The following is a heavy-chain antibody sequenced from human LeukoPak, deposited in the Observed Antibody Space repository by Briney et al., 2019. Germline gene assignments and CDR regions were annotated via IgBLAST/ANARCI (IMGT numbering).Heavy chain of an antibody. V-gene: IGHV4-38-2*02. CDR1: GYSISSGYY. CDR3: ARVWAPDYYYYMDV. Sequence: SETLSLTCTVSGYSISSGYYWGWIRQPPGKGLEWIAIIYHSGTTYYNPSLKSRVTISLDKSKNQFSLKLSSVTAADTAVYYCARVWAPDYYYYMDVWGKGIAVTVSS. J-gene: IGHJ6*03. CDR2: IYHSGTT. D-gene: IGHD3-16*01.